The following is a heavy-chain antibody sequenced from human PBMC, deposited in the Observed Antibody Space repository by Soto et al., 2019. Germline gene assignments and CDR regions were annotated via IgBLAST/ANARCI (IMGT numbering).Heavy chain of an antibody. D-gene: IGHD6-19*01. CDR2: LWHDGSNK. CDR1: GFTFNTFG. Sequence: PGGSLRLSCAASGFTFNTFGMHWVRQAPSKGPEWVALLWHDGSNKYYADSVKGRFTISRDNPRNTLYLQLNDLRVEDTAVYYCARERAVTGGSYFFDRWGQGTLVTVSS. CDR3: ARERAVTGGSYFFDR. J-gene: IGHJ4*02. V-gene: IGHV3-33*01.